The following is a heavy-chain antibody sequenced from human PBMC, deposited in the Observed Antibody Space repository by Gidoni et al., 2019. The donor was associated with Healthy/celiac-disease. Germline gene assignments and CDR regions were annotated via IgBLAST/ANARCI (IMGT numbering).Heavy chain of an antibody. J-gene: IGHJ5*02. CDR1: GYSISSGYY. CDR3: ARDEYGDYGNWFDP. V-gene: IGHV4-38-2*02. D-gene: IGHD4-17*01. CDR2: IYHSGST. Sequence: QVQLQESGPGLVKPSETLSLTCAVSGYSISSGYYWGWIRQPPGKGLEWIGSIYHSGSTYYNPSLKSRVTISVDTSKNQFSLKLSSVTAADTAVYHCARDEYGDYGNWFDPWGQGTLVTVSS.